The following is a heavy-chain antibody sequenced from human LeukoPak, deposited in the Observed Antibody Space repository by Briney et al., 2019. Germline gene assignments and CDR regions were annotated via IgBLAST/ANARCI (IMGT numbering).Heavy chain of an antibody. D-gene: IGHD4-23*01. J-gene: IGHJ4*02. CDR3: ARDLYDYGGHYFDY. CDR2: IYTSGST. Sequence: SQTLSLTCTVSGGSISSGSYYWSWIRQPAGKGLEWIGRIYTSGSTIYNPSLKSRATISVDTSKNQFSLKLSSVTAADTAVYYCARDLYDYGGHYFDYWGQGTLVTVSS. V-gene: IGHV4-61*02. CDR1: GGSISSGSYY.